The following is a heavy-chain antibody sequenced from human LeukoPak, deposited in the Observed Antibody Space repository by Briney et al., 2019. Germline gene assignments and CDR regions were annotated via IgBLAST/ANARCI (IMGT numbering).Heavy chain of an antibody. CDR3: ARGTYCTNGVCYSAFDI. CDR1: GDSISSNNW. J-gene: IGHJ3*02. V-gene: IGHV4-4*02. CDR2: IYHSGST. Sequence: PSGTLSLTCAVSGDSISSNNWWSWVRQPPGKGLEWIGEIYHSGSTNYNPSLKSRVTISVDKSKNQFSLKVSSVTAADTAVYYCARGTYCTNGVCYSAFDIWGQGTMVTVSS. D-gene: IGHD2-8*01.